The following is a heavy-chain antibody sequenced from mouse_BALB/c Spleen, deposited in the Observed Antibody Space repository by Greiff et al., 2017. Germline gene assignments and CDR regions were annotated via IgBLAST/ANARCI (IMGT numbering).Heavy chain of an antibody. CDR3: AREGYDHYYAMDY. J-gene: IGHJ4*01. V-gene: IGHV14-3*02. Sequence: EVQLQQSGAELVKPGASVKLSCTASGFNIKDTYMHWVKQRPEQGLEWIGRIDPANGNTNYDPKFQGKATITADTSSNTAYLQLSSLTSEDTAVYYCAREGYDHYYAMDYWGQGTSVTVSS. CDR2: IDPANGNT. CDR1: GFNIKDTY. D-gene: IGHD2-3*01.